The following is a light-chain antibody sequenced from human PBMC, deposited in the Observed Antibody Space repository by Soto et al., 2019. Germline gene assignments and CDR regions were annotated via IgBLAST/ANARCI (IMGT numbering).Light chain of an antibody. V-gene: IGLV2-14*03. J-gene: IGLJ1*01. CDR2: DVS. CDR3: SSYTTSNTRQIV. CDR1: SSDVGGYNY. Sequence: QSALTQPASESGSPGQSITISCTGTSSDVGGYNYVSWYQHHPGKAPKLIIYDVSKRPSGVSNRFSGSKSGNTASLTISGLQPEDEADYYCSSYTTSNTRQIVFGTGTKLTVL.